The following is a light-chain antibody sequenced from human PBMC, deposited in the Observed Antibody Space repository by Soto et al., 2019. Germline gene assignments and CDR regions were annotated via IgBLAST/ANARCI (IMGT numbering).Light chain of an antibody. Sequence: EIVMTQSPVTLSVSPGEIATLSWRASQSVSSNLACYQQRPGLAPRLLIYESSTRATGVPDRFSGSGYWRAFPLTISSLQPEDFAVYYSKRYNDXPYICGQWTKV. CDR3: KRYNDXPYI. J-gene: IGKJ2*01. CDR1: QSVSSN. V-gene: IGKV3-15*01. CDR2: ESS.